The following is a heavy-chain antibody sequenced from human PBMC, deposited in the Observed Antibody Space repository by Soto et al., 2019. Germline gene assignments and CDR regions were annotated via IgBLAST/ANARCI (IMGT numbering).Heavy chain of an antibody. Sequence: GGSLRLSCAASGFTFSNYGMHWVRQAPGKGLEWVAVISYDGSEKIHADSVKGRFTISRDKSKNTLYLQMNSLRADDTAVYYCARGKLFSKMGWFDPWGQGTLVTVSS. CDR2: ISYDGSEK. J-gene: IGHJ5*02. CDR3: ARGKLFSKMGWFDP. D-gene: IGHD3-10*01. V-gene: IGHV3-30*03. CDR1: GFTFSNYG.